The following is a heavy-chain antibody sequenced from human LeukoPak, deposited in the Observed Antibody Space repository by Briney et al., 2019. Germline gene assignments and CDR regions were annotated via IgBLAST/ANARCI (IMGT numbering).Heavy chain of an antibody. V-gene: IGHV3-11*04. Sequence: GGSLRLSCAASGFTFSENYMSWIRQAPGKGVERVSYISSSGSIYYTESVKGRFTISRDISKNTLYLQINSLRAEDTAVYYCAKSLSSRGLIIPKTSRYFDYWGQGTLVTVSS. D-gene: IGHD3-10*01. J-gene: IGHJ4*02. CDR2: ISSSGSI. CDR1: GFTFSENY. CDR3: AKSLSSRGLIIPKTSRYFDY.